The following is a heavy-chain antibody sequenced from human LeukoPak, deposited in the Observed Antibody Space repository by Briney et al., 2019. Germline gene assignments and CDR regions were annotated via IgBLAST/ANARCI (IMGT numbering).Heavy chain of an antibody. CDR1: GFSLSTSGMC. D-gene: IGHD3-10*01. V-gene: IGHV2-70*01. CDR3: ARIRYGSGSYHFDY. Sequence: ESGPTLVNPTQTLTLTCTFSGFSLSTSGMCVSWIRQPPGKALEWLALIDWDDDKYYSTSLKTRLTIFKDTSKNQVVLTMTNMDPVDTATYYCARIRYGSGSYHFDYWGQGTLVTVSS. CDR2: IDWDDDK. J-gene: IGHJ4*02.